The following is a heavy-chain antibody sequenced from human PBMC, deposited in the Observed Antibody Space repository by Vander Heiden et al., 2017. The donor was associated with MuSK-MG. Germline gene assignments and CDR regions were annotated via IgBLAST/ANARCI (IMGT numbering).Heavy chain of an antibody. V-gene: IGHV4-34*01. Sequence: QVQLQQRGAGLLKPSETLSLTCAVYGESSSGYYWNWIRQPPGKGLEWIGEINHSGSTNYNPSLKSRVTISVDTSKNQLSLKLRSVTAADTAVYYCARGKAAYGDYHWGQGTLVTVSS. CDR3: ARGKAAYGDYH. CDR1: GESSSGYY. CDR2: INHSGST. J-gene: IGHJ5*02. D-gene: IGHD4-17*01.